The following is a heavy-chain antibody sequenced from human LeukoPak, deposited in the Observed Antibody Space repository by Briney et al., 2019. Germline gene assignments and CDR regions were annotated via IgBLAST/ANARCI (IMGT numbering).Heavy chain of an antibody. J-gene: IGHJ5*02. CDR2: IHYTGST. D-gene: IGHD3-10*01. CDR3: ARGGYYGSGNDFRFDP. CDR1: GGSISSYY. Sequence: PSETLPLTCTGSGGSISSYYWSWIRQSPGQGLECIGYIHYTGSTNYNPSLKSRVTISVETSKNQFSLKLKSVTAADTAVYYCARGGYYGSGNDFRFDPWGQGTLVTVSS. V-gene: IGHV4-59*01.